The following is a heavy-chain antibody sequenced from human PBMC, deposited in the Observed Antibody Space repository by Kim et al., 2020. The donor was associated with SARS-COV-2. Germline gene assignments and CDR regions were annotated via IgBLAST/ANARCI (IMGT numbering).Heavy chain of an antibody. Sequence: ATTYGASVKGRFTISRDDSKNTAYLQMNSLKTEDTAVYYCTSGPETPIDDWGQGTLVTVSS. CDR2: AT. CDR3: TSGPETPIDD. V-gene: IGHV3-73*01. J-gene: IGHJ4*02.